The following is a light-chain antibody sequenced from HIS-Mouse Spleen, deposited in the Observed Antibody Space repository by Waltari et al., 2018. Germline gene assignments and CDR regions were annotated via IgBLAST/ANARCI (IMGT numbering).Light chain of an antibody. CDR1: SSDVGGYNY. CDR2: DVS. J-gene: IGLJ1*01. V-gene: IGLV2-11*01. Sequence: QSALTQPRSVSGSPGQSVTISCTGTSSDVGGYNYVSWYQPHTGKAPKLMIYDVSKRPSGVPDRFSGSKSGNTASLTISGLQAEDEADYYCCSYAGSYTGVFGTGTKVTVL. CDR3: CSYAGSYTGV.